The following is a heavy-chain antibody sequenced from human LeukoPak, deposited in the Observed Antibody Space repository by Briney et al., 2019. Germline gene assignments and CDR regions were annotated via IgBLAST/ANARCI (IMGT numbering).Heavy chain of an antibody. CDR2: IYSGGST. Sequence: GGSLRLSCAASGFTVSSNYMSWVRQAPGKGLGWVSVIYSGGSTYYADSVKGRFTISRDNSKNTLYLQMDSLRAEDTAVYYCARTDRTGALGRFRMRSDAFDIWGQGTMVTVSS. CDR1: GFTVSSNY. V-gene: IGHV3-53*01. J-gene: IGHJ3*02. CDR3: ARTDRTGALGRFRMRSDAFDI. D-gene: IGHD3-3*01.